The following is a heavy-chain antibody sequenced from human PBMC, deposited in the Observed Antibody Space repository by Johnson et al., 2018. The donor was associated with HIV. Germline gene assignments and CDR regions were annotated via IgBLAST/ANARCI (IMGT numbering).Heavy chain of an antibody. CDR3: ARVIGDYAYHI. J-gene: IGHJ3*02. D-gene: IGHD4-17*01. V-gene: IGHV3-30*04. CDR2: ISYDGGSK. Sequence: VQLVESGGGVVQPGRSLRLSCAASGFTFSSYPMHWVRQAPGKGLEWVAIISYDGGSKYYADSVKGRFTVSRDNSKNTLYLQINSLRPEDTAVYYCARVIGDYAYHIWGQGTMVTVSS. CDR1: GFTFSSYP.